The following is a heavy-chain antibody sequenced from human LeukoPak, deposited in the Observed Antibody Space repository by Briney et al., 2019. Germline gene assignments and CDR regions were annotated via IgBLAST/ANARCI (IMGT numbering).Heavy chain of an antibody. V-gene: IGHV4-39*07. D-gene: IGHD5/OR15-5a*01. J-gene: IGHJ4*02. CDR2: IYYSGST. CDR3: ARDRQRFLDY. CDR1: GGSISSSSYY. Sequence: ETLSLTCAVSGGSISSSSYYWGWIRQPPGKGLEWIGSIYYSGSTYYNLSLKSRVTISVDTSKNQFSLKLSSVTAADTAVYYCARDRQRFLDYWGQGNLVTVSS.